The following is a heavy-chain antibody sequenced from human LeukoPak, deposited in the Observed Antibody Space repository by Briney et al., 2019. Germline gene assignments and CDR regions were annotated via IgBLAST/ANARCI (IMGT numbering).Heavy chain of an antibody. CDR2: LKPDGSEK. J-gene: IGHJ4*02. V-gene: IGHV3-7*01. CDR1: GFTISTYW. D-gene: IGHD6-19*01. Sequence: PGGSLRLSCAASGFTISTYWMTWVRQAPGKGLEWVANLKPDGSEKNYVDSVKGRFSISRDNAKNSLYLQMNSLRVEDTAVYYCAREISSGWCNYWGQGTLVTVSS. CDR3: AREISSGWCNY.